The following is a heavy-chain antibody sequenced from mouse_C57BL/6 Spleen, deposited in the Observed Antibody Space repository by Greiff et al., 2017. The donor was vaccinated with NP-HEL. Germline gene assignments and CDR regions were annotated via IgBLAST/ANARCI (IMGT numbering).Heavy chain of an antibody. V-gene: IGHV5-17*01. Sequence: EVQLVESGGGLVKPGGSLKLSCAASGFTFSDYGMHWVRQAPEQGLEWVAYISSGSSTIYYADTVKGRFTISSDNAKNTLFLQMTSLRSEDTARYYCARGGGDFDYWGQGTTLTVSS. J-gene: IGHJ2*01. D-gene: IGHD1-1*02. CDR3: ARGGGDFDY. CDR2: ISSGSSTI. CDR1: GFTFSDYG.